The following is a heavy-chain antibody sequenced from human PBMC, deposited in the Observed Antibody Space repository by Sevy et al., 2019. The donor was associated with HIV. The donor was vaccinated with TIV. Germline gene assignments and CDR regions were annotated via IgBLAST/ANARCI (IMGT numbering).Heavy chain of an antibody. V-gene: IGHV1-18*01. Sequence: GASVKVSCKASGYTFTSYGISWVRQAPGQGLEWMGWISAYNGNTNYAQKLQGRVTMTTDTSTSTAYMELRSLRSDDTAVYYCARDEVLRYFDWLLYSDYYYGMDVWGQGTTVTVSS. CDR2: ISAYNGNT. CDR3: ARDEVLRYFDWLLYSDYYYGMDV. J-gene: IGHJ6*02. CDR1: GYTFTSYG. D-gene: IGHD3-9*01.